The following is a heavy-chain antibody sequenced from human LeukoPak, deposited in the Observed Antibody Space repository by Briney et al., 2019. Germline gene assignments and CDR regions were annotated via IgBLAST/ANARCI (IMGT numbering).Heavy chain of an antibody. Sequence: ASVKVSCKASGGTFSSYAISWVRQAPGQGLEWMGGISAYNGNTNYAQKLQGRVTMTTDTSTSTAYMELRSLRSDDTAVYYCARGGIVATFDYWGQGTLVTVSS. J-gene: IGHJ4*02. CDR2: ISAYNGNT. V-gene: IGHV1-18*01. CDR1: GGTFSSYA. CDR3: ARGGIVATFDY. D-gene: IGHD5-12*01.